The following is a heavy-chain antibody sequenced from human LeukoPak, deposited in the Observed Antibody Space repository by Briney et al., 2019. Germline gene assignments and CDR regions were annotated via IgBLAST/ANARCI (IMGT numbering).Heavy chain of an antibody. V-gene: IGHV1-8*01. CDR1: GYTFTSYD. D-gene: IGHD3-22*01. J-gene: IGHJ6*03. Sequence: GASVKVSSKASGYTFTSYDINWVRQATGQGLEWMGWMNPNSGNTGYAQKFQGRVTMTRNTSISTAYMELSSLRSEDTAVYYCARGLWYYDSSGYYSHYYYYMDVWGKGTTVTVSS. CDR2: MNPNSGNT. CDR3: ARGLWYYDSSGYYSHYYYYMDV.